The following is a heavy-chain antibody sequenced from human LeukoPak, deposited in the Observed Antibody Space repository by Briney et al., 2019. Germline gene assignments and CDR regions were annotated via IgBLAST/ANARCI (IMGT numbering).Heavy chain of an antibody. D-gene: IGHD1-20*01. CDR2: IYSGGST. CDR3: ARDNWNDVMDY. Sequence: GGSLRFSCAASGFTVSSNYMSWVRQAPGKGLEWVSVIYSGGSTYYADSVKGRFTISRDNSKNTPYLQMNSLRAEDTAVYYCARDNWNDVMDYWGQGTLVTVSS. V-gene: IGHV3-66*01. CDR1: GFTVSSNY. J-gene: IGHJ4*02.